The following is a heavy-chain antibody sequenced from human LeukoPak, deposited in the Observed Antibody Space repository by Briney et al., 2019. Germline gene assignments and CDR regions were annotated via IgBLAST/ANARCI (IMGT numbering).Heavy chain of an antibody. J-gene: IGHJ4*02. V-gene: IGHV3-74*01. CDR3: VTFYETY. D-gene: IGHD2/OR15-2a*01. CDR1: GTYW. CDR2: INSDGSWT. Sequence: GGSLRLSCAASGTYWMHWVHQAPGKGLVWVSHINSDGSWTGYADSVKGRFTISKDNAKNTVSLQMNNLRAEDTAVYYCVTFYETYWGRGTLVTVSS.